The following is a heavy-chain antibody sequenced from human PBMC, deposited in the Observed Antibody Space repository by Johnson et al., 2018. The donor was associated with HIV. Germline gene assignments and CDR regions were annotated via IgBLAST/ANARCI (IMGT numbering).Heavy chain of an antibody. V-gene: IGHV3-9*01. CDR2: ICWDSGSI. J-gene: IGHJ3*02. Sequence: EVQLVESGGGVVQPGRSLRLSCAASGFTFDDYAMHWVRQAPGKGLEWVSGICWDSGSIGYADSVKGRFTISSDNAKNSLYLQMNRRRAEDTAVYYCAREGRVGCGGECYSTQHDAFDIWGQGTMVTVSS. D-gene: IGHD2-21*01. CDR1: GFTFDDYA. CDR3: AREGRVGCGGECYSTQHDAFDI.